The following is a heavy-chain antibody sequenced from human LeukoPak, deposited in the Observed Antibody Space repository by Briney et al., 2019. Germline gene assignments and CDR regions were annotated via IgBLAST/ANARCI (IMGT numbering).Heavy chain of an antibody. V-gene: IGHV1-69*04. J-gene: IGHJ3*02. D-gene: IGHD3-3*01. CDR3: AREMYYDFWSGPLNSGYAFDI. CDR2: ITPILGIA. Sequence: GASVNVSCKAFRGPFSSYTISWVRQPPGQGLEWMGRITPILGIANYAQKCQDRVTITADNSTSTAYRELSSLRSEDTAVYYCAREMYYDFWSGPLNSGYAFDIWGQGTMVTVS. CDR1: RGPFSSYT.